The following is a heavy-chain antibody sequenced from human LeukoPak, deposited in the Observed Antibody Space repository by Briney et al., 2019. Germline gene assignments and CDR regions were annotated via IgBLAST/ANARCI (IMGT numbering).Heavy chain of an antibody. CDR1: GYTFTSYA. J-gene: IGHJ6*02. D-gene: IGHD3-22*01. Sequence: ASVKVSCKASGYTFTSYAMHWVRQAPGQRLEWMGWINAGNGNTKYSQKFQGRVTITRDTSANTAYMELSSLRSEDTAVYYRARDLDSSREDVWGQGTTVTVSS. CDR3: ARDLDSSREDV. V-gene: IGHV1-3*01. CDR2: INAGNGNT.